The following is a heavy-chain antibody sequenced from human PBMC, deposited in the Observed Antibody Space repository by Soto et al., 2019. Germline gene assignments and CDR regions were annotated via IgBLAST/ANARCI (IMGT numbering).Heavy chain of an antibody. CDR2: IKQDGSEK. D-gene: IGHD3-16*02. J-gene: IGHJ4*02. CDR1: GFTFSSYW. CDR3: ASNRYDYIWGSYRYSGYFDY. V-gene: IGHV3-7*01. Sequence: PGGSLRLSCAASGFTFSSYWMSRVRQAPGKGLEWVANIKQDGSEKYYVDSVKGRFTISRDNAKNSLYLQMNSLRAEDTAVYYCASNRYDYIWGSYRYSGYFDYWGQGTLVTVSS.